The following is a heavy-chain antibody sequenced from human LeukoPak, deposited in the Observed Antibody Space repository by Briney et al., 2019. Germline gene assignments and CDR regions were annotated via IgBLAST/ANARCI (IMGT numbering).Heavy chain of an antibody. D-gene: IGHD3-22*01. CDR1: GFTFSSYA. Sequence: QSGGSLRLSCAASGFTFSSYAMSWVRQAPGKGLEWVSAISGSGGSTYYADSVKGRFTISRDNSKNTLYLQMNSLRAEDTAVYYCAKDGKVKWLLHAQYYFDYWGQGTPVTVSS. J-gene: IGHJ4*02. V-gene: IGHV3-23*01. CDR2: ISGSGGST. CDR3: AKDGKVKWLLHAQYYFDY.